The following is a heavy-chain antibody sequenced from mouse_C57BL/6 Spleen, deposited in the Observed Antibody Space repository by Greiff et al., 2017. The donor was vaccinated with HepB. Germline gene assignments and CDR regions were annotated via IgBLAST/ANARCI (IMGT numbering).Heavy chain of an antibody. CDR2: IYPGDGAP. D-gene: IGHD2-2*01. Sequence: QVQLQQSGPELVKPGASVKISCKASGYAFSRSWMNWVKQRPGKGLEWIGRIYPGDGAPNYNGKFKGKATLTADKSSSTAYMQLSSLTSEDSAVYFCARWLPLDYWCQGTTLTVSS. V-gene: IGHV1-82*01. CDR3: ARWLPLDY. CDR1: GYAFSRSW. J-gene: IGHJ2*01.